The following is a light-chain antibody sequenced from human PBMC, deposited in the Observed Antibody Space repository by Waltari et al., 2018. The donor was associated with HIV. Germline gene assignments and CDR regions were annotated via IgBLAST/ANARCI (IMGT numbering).Light chain of an antibody. CDR2: AAS. Sequence: ELVLTQSPGTRSSPPGDRATICCRASQSVSRRYLAWYQQRPGQAPRLLMYAASSRATGIPDRFTGSGSGTDFTLTISRLEPEDFAVYYCQQYGSSPYNFGQGTKLEIK. V-gene: IGKV3-20*01. CDR3: QQYGSSPYN. CDR1: QSVSRRY. J-gene: IGKJ2*01.